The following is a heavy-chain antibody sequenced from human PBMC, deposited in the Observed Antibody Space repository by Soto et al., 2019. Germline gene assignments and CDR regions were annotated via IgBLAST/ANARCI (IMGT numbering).Heavy chain of an antibody. V-gene: IGHV5-51*01. CDR1: GYNFTNYW. Sequence: PGESLKISCKGSGYNFTNYWIAWVRQMPGKGLEWMGIIYPGDSDTRYSPSFQGLVTISAHKSISTAYLQSRSLKASVTARYYCGRRPSPFKYNDLYYYYGMDGWGQGIRVTV. D-gene: IGHD3-3*01. CDR3: GRRPSPFKYNDLYYYYGMDG. J-gene: IGHJ6*02. CDR2: IYPGDSDT.